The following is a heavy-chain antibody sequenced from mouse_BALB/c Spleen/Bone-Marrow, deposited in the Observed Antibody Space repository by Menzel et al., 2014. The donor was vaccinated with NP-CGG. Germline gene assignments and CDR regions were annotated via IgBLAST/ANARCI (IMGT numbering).Heavy chain of an antibody. J-gene: IGHJ1*01. CDR3: ARDINYDIYWYFDV. CDR1: GFTFTDYY. CDR2: SRNKANGYTT. D-gene: IGHD2-4*01. Sequence: EVTLVESGGGLAQPGGSLRLSCATSGFTFTDYYMSWVRQPPGKALEWLGFSRNKANGYTTEYSASVKGRFTISRDNSQSILYLQMNTLRAEDSATYYCARDINYDIYWYFDVRGAGTTVTVSS. V-gene: IGHV7-3*02.